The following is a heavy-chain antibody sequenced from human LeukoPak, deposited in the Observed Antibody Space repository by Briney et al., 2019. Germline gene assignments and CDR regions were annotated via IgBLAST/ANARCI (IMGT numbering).Heavy chain of an antibody. V-gene: IGHV3-9*01. CDR3: AEDITVMGAPPYFDY. D-gene: IGHD1-26*01. CDR2: ISWNSGSI. Sequence: GRSLRLSCAASGFTFDDYAMHWVRQAPGKGLEWVSGISWNSGSIGYADSVKGRFTISRDNAKNSLYLQMNSLRAEDTALYYCAEDITVMGAPPYFDYWGQGTLVTVSS. J-gene: IGHJ4*02. CDR1: GFTFDDYA.